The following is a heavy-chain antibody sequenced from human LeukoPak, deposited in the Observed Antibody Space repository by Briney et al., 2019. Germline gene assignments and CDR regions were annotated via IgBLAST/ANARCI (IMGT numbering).Heavy chain of an antibody. J-gene: IGHJ4*02. Sequence: SETLSLTCTVSGGSISSYYWSWIRQPPGKGLEWIGYIYYSGSTNYNPPLKSRVAISVDTSKNQFSLKLSSVTAADTAVYYCARHSSDSSGYYQATFDYWGQGTLVTVSS. CDR3: ARHSSDSSGYYQATFDY. D-gene: IGHD3-22*01. V-gene: IGHV4-59*08. CDR1: GGSISSYY. CDR2: IYYSGST.